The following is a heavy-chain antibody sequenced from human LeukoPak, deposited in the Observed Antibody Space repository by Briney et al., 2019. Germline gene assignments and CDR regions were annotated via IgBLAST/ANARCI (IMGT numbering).Heavy chain of an antibody. CDR3: AMIKEG. J-gene: IGHJ1*01. Sequence: PGGFLRLSCAASGFTFSNNWMHWVRQAPGKGLVWVSRINSDGRTTTYADSVKGRFTISRVNAKNTLYLQMNSLRAEDTAVYYCAMIKEGWGQGTLVTVSS. CDR1: GFTFSNNW. CDR2: INSDGRTT. V-gene: IGHV3-74*01. D-gene: IGHD3-22*01.